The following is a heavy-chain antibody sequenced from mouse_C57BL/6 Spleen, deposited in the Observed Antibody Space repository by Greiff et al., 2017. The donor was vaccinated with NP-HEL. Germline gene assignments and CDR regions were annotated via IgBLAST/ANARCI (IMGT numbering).Heavy chain of an antibody. CDR3: ASGPWVAY. Sequence: VQLKQSGPELVKPGASVKISCKASGYSFTGYYMHWVKQSPEQSLEWIGEINPSTGGTTYNQKFKAKATLTVDKSSSTAYMQLKSLTSEDSAVYYCASGPWVAYWGQGTLVTVSA. V-gene: IGHV1-42*01. CDR2: INPSTGGT. J-gene: IGHJ3*01. CDR1: GYSFTGYY.